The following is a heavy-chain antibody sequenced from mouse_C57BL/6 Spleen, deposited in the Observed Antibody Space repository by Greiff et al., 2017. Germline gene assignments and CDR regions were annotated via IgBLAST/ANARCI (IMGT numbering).Heavy chain of an antibody. V-gene: IGHV5-17*01. CDR3: ARGGAYYGNSPWFAY. Sequence: EVQLVESGGGLVKPGGSLKLSCAASGFTFSDYGMRWVRQAPEQGLEWVAYISSGSSTIYYADTVKGRFTISRDNAKNTLFLQMTSLRSEDTAMYYCARGGAYYGNSPWFAYWGQGTLVTVSA. CDR2: ISSGSSTI. J-gene: IGHJ3*01. CDR1: GFTFSDYG. D-gene: IGHD2-10*01.